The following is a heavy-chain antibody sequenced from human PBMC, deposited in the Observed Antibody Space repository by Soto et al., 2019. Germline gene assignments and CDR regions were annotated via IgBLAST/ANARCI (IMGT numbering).Heavy chain of an antibody. CDR3: AREGGNNIVVVPAAPIDDAFDI. J-gene: IGHJ3*02. D-gene: IGHD2-2*01. V-gene: IGHV1-3*01. CDR2: INAGNGNT. Sequence: ASVKVSCKASGYTFTSYAMHWVRQAPGQRLEWMGWINAGNGNTKYSQKFQGRVTITRDKSASTAYMELSSLRSEDTAVYYCAREGGNNIVVVPAAPIDDAFDIWGQGTMVTVSS. CDR1: GYTFTSYA.